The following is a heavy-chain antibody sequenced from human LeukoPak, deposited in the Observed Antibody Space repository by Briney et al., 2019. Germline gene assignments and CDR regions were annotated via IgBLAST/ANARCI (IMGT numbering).Heavy chain of an antibody. CDR2: VNPSGGST. J-gene: IGHJ4*02. Sequence: ASVKVSCKASGYTFTSYYMHWVRQAPGQGLEWMGIVNPSGGSTSYAQKFQGRVTMTRDTSTSTVYMELSSLRSEDTAVYYCARAGRSYDFDYWGQGTLVTVSS. V-gene: IGHV1-46*01. CDR1: GYTFTSYY. CDR3: ARAGRSYDFDY. D-gene: IGHD1-26*01.